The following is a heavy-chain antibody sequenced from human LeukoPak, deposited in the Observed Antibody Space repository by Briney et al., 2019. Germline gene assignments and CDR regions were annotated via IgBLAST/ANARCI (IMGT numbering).Heavy chain of an antibody. CDR1: GYTFTGYY. D-gene: IGHD3-10*01. Sequence: ASVKVSCKASGYTFTGYYMHWVRQAPGQGLEWMGWINPNSGGTNYAQKFQGRVTMTRDTSISTAYMELSRLRSDDTAVYYCARAMSGFYYGSGIHDAFDIWGQGTMVTVSS. CDR2: INPNSGGT. J-gene: IGHJ3*02. CDR3: ARAMSGFYYGSGIHDAFDI. V-gene: IGHV1-2*02.